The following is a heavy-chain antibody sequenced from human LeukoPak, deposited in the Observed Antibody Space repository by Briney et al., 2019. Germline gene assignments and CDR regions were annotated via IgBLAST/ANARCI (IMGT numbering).Heavy chain of an antibody. J-gene: IGHJ3*02. Sequence: SETLSLTCTVSGGSISSGSYYWSWIRQPAGKGLEWIGRIYTSGSTNYNPSLKSRVTISVDTSKNQFSLKLSSVTAADTAVYYCARESIVVVPAADTNIWGQGTMVTVSS. CDR1: GGSISSGSYY. CDR2: IYTSGST. D-gene: IGHD2-2*01. CDR3: ARESIVVVPAADTNI. V-gene: IGHV4-61*02.